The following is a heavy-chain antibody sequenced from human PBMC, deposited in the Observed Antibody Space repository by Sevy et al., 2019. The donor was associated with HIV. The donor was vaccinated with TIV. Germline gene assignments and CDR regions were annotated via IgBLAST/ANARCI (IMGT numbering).Heavy chain of an antibody. CDR3: ARGGTYYYDSSGHYAYAH. V-gene: IGHV3-21*01. CDR1: GFTFSSYS. CDR2: ISSSSSYI. Sequence: GGSLGLSCAASGFTFSSYSMNWVRQAPGKGLEWVSSISSSSSYIYYADSVKGRFTISRDNAKNSLYLQMNSLRAEDTAVYYCARGGTYYYDSSGHYAYAHWGQGTLVTVSS. J-gene: IGHJ4*02. D-gene: IGHD3-22*01.